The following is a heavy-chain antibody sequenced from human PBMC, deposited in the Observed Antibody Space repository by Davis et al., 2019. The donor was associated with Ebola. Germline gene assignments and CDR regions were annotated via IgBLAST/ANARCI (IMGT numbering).Heavy chain of an antibody. V-gene: IGHV3-73*01. Sequence: GESLMISCAASGFTFSGSAMHWVRQASGKGLEWVGRIRSKANSYATAYAASVKGRFTISRDDSKNTAYLQMNSLKTEDTAVYYCSGTGGGTDYWGQGTLVTVSS. CDR3: SGTGGGTDY. J-gene: IGHJ4*02. CDR2: IRSKANSYAT. D-gene: IGHD2-8*02. CDR1: GFTFSGSA.